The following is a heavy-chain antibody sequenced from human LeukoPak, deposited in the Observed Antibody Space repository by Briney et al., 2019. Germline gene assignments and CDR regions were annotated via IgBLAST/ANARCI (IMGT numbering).Heavy chain of an antibody. D-gene: IGHD2-15*01. V-gene: IGHV4-34*01. Sequence: PSETLSLTCAVYGGSFSGYYWSWIRQPPGKGLEWMGEINHSGSTNYNPSLKSRVTISVDTSKNQFSLKLSSVTAADTAVYYCARVMVVAASFYYYYYYMDVWGKGTTVTVSS. CDR3: ARVMVVAASFYYYYYYMDV. CDR2: INHSGST. J-gene: IGHJ6*03. CDR1: GGSFSGYY.